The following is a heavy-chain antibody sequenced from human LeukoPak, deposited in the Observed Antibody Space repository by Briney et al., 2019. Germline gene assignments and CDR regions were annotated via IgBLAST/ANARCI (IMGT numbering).Heavy chain of an antibody. J-gene: IGHJ4*02. D-gene: IGHD2-2*03. Sequence: GGSLRLSCAASGFTFSSYAMSWVRQAPGKGLEWVSAISGSGDRTHYADSVKGRFTISRDNSKNTLYLQMNSLRAEDTAVYYCAKLGGYCSRTSCSDYWGQGTLVTVSS. V-gene: IGHV3-23*01. CDR3: AKLGGYCSRTSCSDY. CDR1: GFTFSSYA. CDR2: ISGSGDRT.